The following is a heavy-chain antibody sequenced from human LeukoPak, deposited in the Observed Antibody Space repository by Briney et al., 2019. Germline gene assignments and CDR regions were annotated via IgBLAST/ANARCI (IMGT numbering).Heavy chain of an antibody. D-gene: IGHD3-22*01. V-gene: IGHV4-61*02. Sequence: PSETLSLTCTASAGSISSGDYYWSWIRQPAGKGLEWIGRIYSPGTNYNYNPSLKSRVTISIDTSKNQFSLKLTSVTAADTAVYYCARGIGTSYDSSRDAFDMWGQGTMVTVSS. CDR3: ARGIGTSYDSSRDAFDM. CDR1: AGSISSGDYY. CDR2: IYSPGTN. J-gene: IGHJ3*02.